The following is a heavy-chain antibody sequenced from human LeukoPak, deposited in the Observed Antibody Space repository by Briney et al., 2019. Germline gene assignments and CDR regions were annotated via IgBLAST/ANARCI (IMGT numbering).Heavy chain of an antibody. CDR3: ARSGWLQFDYFDY. CDR2: INYSGST. J-gene: IGHJ4*02. CDR1: GGSIGSYF. Sequence: SETLSLTCAVSGGSIGSYFWNWIRQSPGKGLQWIGYINYSGSTNYNPSLESRVSISVDTSKNQVSLRLRSVTAADTAVYYCARSGWLQFDYFDYWGQGILVTVSS. D-gene: IGHD5-24*01. V-gene: IGHV4-59*01.